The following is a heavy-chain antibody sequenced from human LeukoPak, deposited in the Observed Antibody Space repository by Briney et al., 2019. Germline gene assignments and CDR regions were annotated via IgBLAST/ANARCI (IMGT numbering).Heavy chain of an antibody. V-gene: IGHV3-21*01. Sequence: GDLRLSCAASGFTFSSYSMNWVRQAPGKGLEWVSSINSSSSYIYYADSVTRPFTICRDNAKKSLYLEMNSLRAEDTALYCCGRDLDFWSGYLPAHYRGRDVWGEGTTVTVSS. CDR1: GFTFSSYS. J-gene: IGHJ6*04. CDR3: GRDLDFWSGYLPAHYRGRDV. D-gene: IGHD3-3*01. CDR2: INSSSSYI.